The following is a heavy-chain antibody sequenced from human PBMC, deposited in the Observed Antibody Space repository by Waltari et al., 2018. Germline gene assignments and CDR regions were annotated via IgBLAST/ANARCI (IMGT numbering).Heavy chain of an antibody. CDR2: IYNSGST. CDR3: ARRRFLEWLLSRVEAFDI. CDR1: GGSISSSSYY. V-gene: IGHV4-39*01. J-gene: IGHJ3*02. D-gene: IGHD3-3*01. Sequence: QLQLQESGPGLVKPSETLSLTCTVSGGSISSSSYYWGWIRQPPGRGLEWIGSIYNSGSTYYNPSLKSRVTISVDTSKNQFSLKLSSVTAADTAVYYCARRRFLEWLLSRVEAFDIWGQGTMVTVSS.